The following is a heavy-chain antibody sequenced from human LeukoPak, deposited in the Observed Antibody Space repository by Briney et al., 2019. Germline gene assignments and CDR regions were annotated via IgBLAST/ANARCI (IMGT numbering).Heavy chain of an antibody. CDR1: GLTFSSYW. CDR3: ARDRRAPYYGFRSGYIDHYYMDV. J-gene: IGHJ6*03. V-gene: IGHV3-7*01. D-gene: IGHD3-3*01. Sequence: GGSLRLSCAASGLTFSSYWMSWVRQAPGKGLEWVANIKQDGSEKYYVDSVKGRFTISRDNAKNSLYLQMNSLRAEDTAVYYCARDRRAPYYGFRSGYIDHYYMDVWGKGTTVTVSS. CDR2: IKQDGSEK.